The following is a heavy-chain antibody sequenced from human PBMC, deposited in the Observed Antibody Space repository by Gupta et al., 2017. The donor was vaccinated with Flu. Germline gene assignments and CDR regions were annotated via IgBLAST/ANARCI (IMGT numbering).Heavy chain of an antibody. V-gene: IGHV3-30*18. J-gene: IGHJ3*02. Sequence: VRQAPGKGLEWVAVISYDGSNKYYADSVKGRFTISRDNSKNTLYLQMNSLRAEDTAVYYCAKLVAAWGAFDIWGQGTMVTVSS. CDR2: ISYDGSNK. CDR3: AKLVAAWGAFDI. D-gene: IGHD6-13*01.